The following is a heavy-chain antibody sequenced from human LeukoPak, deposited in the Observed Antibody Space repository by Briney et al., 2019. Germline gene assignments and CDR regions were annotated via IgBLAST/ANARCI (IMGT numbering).Heavy chain of an antibody. CDR3: AREGYQHYYYYGMDV. Sequence: GGSLRLSCAASGFTFSDYYMSWIRQAPGKGLEWVSYISSSSSYTNYADSVKGRFTISRDNAKNSLYLQMNSLRAEDTAVYYCAREGYQHYYYYGMDVWGKGTTVTVSS. J-gene: IGHJ6*04. CDR2: ISSSSSYT. CDR1: GFTFSDYY. V-gene: IGHV3-11*06. D-gene: IGHD2-2*01.